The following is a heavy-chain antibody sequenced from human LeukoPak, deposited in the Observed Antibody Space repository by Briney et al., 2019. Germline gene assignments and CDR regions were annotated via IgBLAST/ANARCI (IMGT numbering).Heavy chain of an antibody. CDR3: ARDMVSRGYYYVGAFDI. D-gene: IGHD3-22*01. CDR1: GGSISSGSYY. CDR2: IYTSGST. J-gene: IGHJ3*02. Sequence: SETLSLTCTVSGGSISSGSYYWSWIRQPAGKGLEWIGRIYTSGSTNYNPSLKSRVTISVDTSKNQFSLKLSSVTAADTAVYYCARDMVSRGYYYVGAFDIWGQGTMVTVSS. V-gene: IGHV4-61*02.